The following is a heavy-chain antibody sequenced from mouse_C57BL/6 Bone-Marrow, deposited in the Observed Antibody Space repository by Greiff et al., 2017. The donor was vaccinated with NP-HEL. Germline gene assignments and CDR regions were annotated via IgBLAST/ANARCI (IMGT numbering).Heavy chain of an antibody. J-gene: IGHJ4*01. Sequence: QVQLQQSGPGLVAPSQSLSITCTVSGFSLTSYGVDWVRQPPGKGLEWLGVIWGGGSTNYNSALMSRLSISKDNSKSHVFLKMNSLQTDDTAMYYCAKLRSYGSSYRSYAMDYWGQGTSVTVSS. CDR2: IWGGGST. CDR1: GFSLTSYG. CDR3: AKLRSYGSSYRSYAMDY. D-gene: IGHD1-1*01. V-gene: IGHV2-9*01.